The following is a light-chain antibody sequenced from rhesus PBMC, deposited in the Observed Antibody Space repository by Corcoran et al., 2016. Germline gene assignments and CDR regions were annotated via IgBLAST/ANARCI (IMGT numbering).Light chain of an antibody. Sequence: DIQMTQSPSSLSASVGDRVTITCRASQGISNYLAWYKQKPGETPKLLIYAASGLQSGIPSRFSGSGSGTDFTLTISSLQSEYLATYYCQHYYSTPLTFGGGTKVELK. CDR3: QHYYSTPLT. CDR2: AAS. CDR1: QGISNY. J-gene: IGKJ4*01. V-gene: IGKV1-25*02.